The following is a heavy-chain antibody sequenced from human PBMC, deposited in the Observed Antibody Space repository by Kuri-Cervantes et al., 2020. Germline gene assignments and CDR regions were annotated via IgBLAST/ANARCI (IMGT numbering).Heavy chain of an antibody. D-gene: IGHD3-22*01. Sequence: GESLKISCAASGFTFSSYGMHWVRQAPGKGLEWVAVISYDGSNKYYADSVKGRFTISRDNSKNTLYLQMNSLRAEDTAVYYCARDPSYYDSSGYFDYWGQGPLVTVSS. V-gene: IGHV3-30*03. CDR3: ARDPSYYDSSGYFDY. CDR2: ISYDGSNK. CDR1: GFTFSSYG. J-gene: IGHJ4*02.